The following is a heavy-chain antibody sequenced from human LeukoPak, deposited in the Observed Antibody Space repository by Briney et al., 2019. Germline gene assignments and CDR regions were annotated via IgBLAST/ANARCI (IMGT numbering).Heavy chain of an antibody. D-gene: IGHD1-26*01. J-gene: IGHJ4*02. CDR3: ARDLYSGSYCVDY. V-gene: IGHV3-33*01. CDR2: IWHDGSNK. CDR1: GFSFSSYG. Sequence: TGGSLRLSCAASGFSFSSYGIHWVRQAPGKGLEWVAVIWHDGSNKYYADSVEGRFTISRDNSKNTLYLQMNSLRAEDTAVYYCARDLYSGSYCVDYWGQGTLVTVSS.